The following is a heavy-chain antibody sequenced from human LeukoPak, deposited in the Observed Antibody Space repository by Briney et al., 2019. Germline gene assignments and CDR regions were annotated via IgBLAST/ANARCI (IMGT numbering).Heavy chain of an antibody. D-gene: IGHD5-12*01. V-gene: IGHV4-59*08. CDR3: ARRTVVASDDAFDI. CDR2: IYYSGST. J-gene: IGHJ3*02. CDR1: GGSISSYY. Sequence: PSETLSLTCTVSGGSISSYYWSWIRQPPGKGLEWIGYIYYSGSTNYNPSPKSRVTISVDTSKNQFSLKLSSVTAADTAVYYCARRTVVASDDAFDIWGQGTMVTVSS.